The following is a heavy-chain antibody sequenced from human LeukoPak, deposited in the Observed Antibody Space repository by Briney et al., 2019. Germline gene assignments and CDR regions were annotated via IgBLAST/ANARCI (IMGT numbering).Heavy chain of an antibody. CDR1: GFTFSSYC. CDR2: FNSDGSST. J-gene: IGHJ3*02. D-gene: IGHD4-23*01. Sequence: GGSLRLSCAASGFTFSSYCMHWVRQAPGKGLMWVSRFNSDGSSTSYADSVKGRFTISRDNAKNTLYLQMNSLRAEDTAVYYCARLDVVTVGKNAFDIWGQATMVTVSS. V-gene: IGHV3-74*01. CDR3: ARLDVVTVGKNAFDI.